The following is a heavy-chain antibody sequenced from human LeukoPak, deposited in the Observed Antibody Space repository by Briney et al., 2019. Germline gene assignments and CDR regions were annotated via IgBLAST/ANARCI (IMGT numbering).Heavy chain of an antibody. CDR2: IYYSGST. D-gene: IGHD3-10*01. CDR1: GGSISSYC. Sequence: PSETLSLTCTVSGGSISSYCWSWIRQPPGKGLEWIGYIYYSGSTNYTPSLKSRVTISVDTSKNQFSLKLSSVTAADTAVYYCARSITMVRGATRAVWFDPWGQGTLVTVSS. V-gene: IGHV4-59*01. CDR3: ARSITMVRGATRAVWFDP. J-gene: IGHJ5*02.